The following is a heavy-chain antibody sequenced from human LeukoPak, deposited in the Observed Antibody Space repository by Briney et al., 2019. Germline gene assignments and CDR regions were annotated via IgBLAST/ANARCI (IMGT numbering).Heavy chain of an antibody. Sequence: GESLKISCKGSGYSFTTYWIAWVRQLPGRGLEWMGIISPDDSEIRYSPSFRGQVTISADKSTSTAYLQWSRLKASDTAIYYCARHEGSGSYYSYWGQGTLVSVSS. J-gene: IGHJ4*02. CDR3: ARHEGSGSYYSY. CDR1: GYSFTTYW. V-gene: IGHV5-51*01. D-gene: IGHD1-26*01. CDR2: ISPDDSEI.